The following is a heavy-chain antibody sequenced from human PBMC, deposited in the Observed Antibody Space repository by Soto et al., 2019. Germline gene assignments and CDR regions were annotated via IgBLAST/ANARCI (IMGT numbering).Heavy chain of an antibody. Sequence: QVQLQESGPGLVKPSETLSLTCTVSGGSISSYYWSWIRHPPGKGLEWIGYIYYSGSTNYNPSLKSRVTISVDTSTNQFSMKLSSVTAADTAVYYCARSLRPGYSSSWYGFGAFDIWGQGTMVTVSS. CDR1: GGSISSYY. J-gene: IGHJ3*02. V-gene: IGHV4-59*01. D-gene: IGHD6-13*01. CDR3: ARSLRPGYSSSWYGFGAFDI. CDR2: IYYSGST.